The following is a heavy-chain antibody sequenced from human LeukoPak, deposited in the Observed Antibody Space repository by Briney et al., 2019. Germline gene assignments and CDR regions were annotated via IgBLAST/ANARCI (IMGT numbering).Heavy chain of an antibody. CDR1: GFTFSNSA. J-gene: IGHJ6*02. V-gene: IGHV3-23*01. CDR3: AKAAVAGLFYCYGMDV. Sequence: PGGSLRLSCAASGFTFSNSAMSWVRQGPGKGLEWVSGISGSGGDTYYADSVKGRFTISRDNSMNTLYVHMNSLRAEDTAVYFCAKAAVAGLFYCYGMDVWGQGTTVTVSS. D-gene: IGHD6-19*01. CDR2: ISGSGGDT.